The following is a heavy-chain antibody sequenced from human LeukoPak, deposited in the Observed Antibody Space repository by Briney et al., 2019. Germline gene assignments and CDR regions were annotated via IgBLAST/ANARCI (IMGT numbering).Heavy chain of an antibody. Sequence: GGSLRLSCAGSRFSFSKYAMSWVRQAPGKGLEWVSVINDSGGSTHYADSVKGRFTISRDNSKDTLYLQMSSVRVDDTAVYYCARDRGRYYDSRGFYWGYYFDSWGQGILVTVST. CDR3: ARDRGRYYDSRGFYWGYYFDS. J-gene: IGHJ4*02. CDR1: RFSFSKYA. D-gene: IGHD3-22*01. V-gene: IGHV3-23*01. CDR2: INDSGGST.